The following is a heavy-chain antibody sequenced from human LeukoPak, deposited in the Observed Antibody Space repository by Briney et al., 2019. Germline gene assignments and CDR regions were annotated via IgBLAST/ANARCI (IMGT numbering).Heavy chain of an antibody. CDR2: IYYSGST. D-gene: IGHD3-22*01. CDR1: GGSISSYY. CDR3: ARRARYYYDSSGYSVADY. V-gene: IGHV4-59*01. Sequence: PSETLSLTCTASGGSISSYYWSWIRQPPGKGLKWIGYIYYSGSTNYNPSLKSRVTISVDTSKNQFSLKLSSVTAADTAVYYCARRARYYYDSSGYSVADYWGQGTLVTVSS. J-gene: IGHJ4*02.